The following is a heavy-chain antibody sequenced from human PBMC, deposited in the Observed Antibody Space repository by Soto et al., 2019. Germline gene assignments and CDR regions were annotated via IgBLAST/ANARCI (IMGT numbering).Heavy chain of an antibody. V-gene: IGHV4-61*01. CDR3: ASKYSGSYYGYFQH. J-gene: IGHJ1*01. Sequence: GSLRLSCTVSGGSVSSGSYYWSWIRQPPGKGLEWIGYIYYSGSTNYNPSLKSRVTISVDTSKNQFSLKLSSVTAADTAVYYCASKYSGSYYGYFQHWGQGTLVTVSS. D-gene: IGHD1-26*01. CDR1: GGSVSSGSYY. CDR2: IYYSGST.